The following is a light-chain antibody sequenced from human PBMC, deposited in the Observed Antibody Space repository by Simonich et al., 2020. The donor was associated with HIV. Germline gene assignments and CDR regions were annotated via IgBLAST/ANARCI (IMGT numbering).Light chain of an antibody. J-gene: IGKJ2*01. CDR1: QSISTW. Sequence: DIQMTQSPSTLSGSVGDRVTITCRASQSISTWLGWYQKKPGKAPKLLVYKASSLESGCPARFSGSGSGTEFTLTISSLQPDDFATYYCQQYSLYYTFGQGTKLEIK. CDR2: KAS. CDR3: QQYSLYYT. V-gene: IGKV1-5*03.